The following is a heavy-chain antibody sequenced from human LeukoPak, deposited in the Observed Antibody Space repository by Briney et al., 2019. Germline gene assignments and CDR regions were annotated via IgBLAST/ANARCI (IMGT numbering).Heavy chain of an antibody. CDR1: GYTFTSYD. CDR2: MNPNSGNT. D-gene: IGHD6-13*01. Sequence: ASVKVSCKASGYTFTSYDINWVRQATGQGLEWMGWMNPNSGNTGYAQKFQGRVTMTRNTSISTAYMELSSLRSEDTAVYYCARYYSSSGYYYYYYMDVWGKGTTVTVS. CDR3: ARYYSSSGYYYYYYMDV. V-gene: IGHV1-8*01. J-gene: IGHJ6*03.